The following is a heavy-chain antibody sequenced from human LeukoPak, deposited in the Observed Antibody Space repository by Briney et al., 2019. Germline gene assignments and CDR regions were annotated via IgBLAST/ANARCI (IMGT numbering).Heavy chain of an antibody. J-gene: IGHJ4*02. CDR2: IRSKAYGGTT. Sequence: GGSLRLSCTASGFTLGDYAMSWVRQTPGEGLAWVGFIRSKAYGGTTEYAASVKGRFTISRDDSKSIAYLQMNSLKTEDTAVYYCTRDPTYSNYFDYWGQGTLVTVSS. D-gene: IGHD4-11*01. V-gene: IGHV3-49*04. CDR3: TRDPTYSNYFDY. CDR1: GFTLGDYA.